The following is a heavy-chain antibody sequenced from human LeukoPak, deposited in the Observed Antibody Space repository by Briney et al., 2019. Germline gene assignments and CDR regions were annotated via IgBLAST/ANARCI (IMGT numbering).Heavy chain of an antibody. V-gene: IGHV5-51*01. J-gene: IGHJ4*02. CDR3: ARPHTLSRSSEVDY. Sequence: GESLKISCKGSGYSFTSYWIGWVRQMPGKGLECMGIIYPGDSDTRYSPSFQGQVTISADKSISTAYLQWSSLKALDTAMYYCARPHTLSRSSEVDYWGQGTLVTVSS. CDR1: GYSFTSYW. CDR2: IYPGDSDT. D-gene: IGHD6-6*01.